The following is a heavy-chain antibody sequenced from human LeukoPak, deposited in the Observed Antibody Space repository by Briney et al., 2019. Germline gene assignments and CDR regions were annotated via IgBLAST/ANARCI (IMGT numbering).Heavy chain of an antibody. CDR2: IIPIFGTA. V-gene: IGHV1-69*13. CDR3: ARDSGSYTGDLYYFDY. D-gene: IGHD1-26*01. Sequence: GASVKVSCKASGGTFSSHAISWVRQAPGQGLEWMGGIIPIFGTANYAQKFQGRVTITADESTSTAYMELSSLRSEDTAVYYCARDSGSYTGDLYYFDYWGQGTLVTVSS. J-gene: IGHJ4*02. CDR1: GGTFSSHA.